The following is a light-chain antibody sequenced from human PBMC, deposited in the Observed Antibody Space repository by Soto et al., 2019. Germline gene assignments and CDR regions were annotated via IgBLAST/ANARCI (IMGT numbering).Light chain of an antibody. CDR2: YAS. Sequence: EIVLTQSPATLSLSPGDRATLSCRASQSFGNDLVWYHQKRGQAPRVLIYYASNRGTSIPARFSASGSETDFTLTMSGLAKEDFPFCACQQRSSWPPTFGGGTRVEIK. J-gene: IGKJ4*01. CDR1: QSFGND. CDR3: QQRSSWPPT. V-gene: IGKV3-11*01.